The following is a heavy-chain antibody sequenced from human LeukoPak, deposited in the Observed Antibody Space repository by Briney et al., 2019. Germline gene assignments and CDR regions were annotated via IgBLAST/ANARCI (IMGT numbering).Heavy chain of an antibody. CDR1: GVSISNYF. Sequence: SETLSLTCTVSGVSISNYFWSWIRQPAGKGLEWIGRIYTSGTTNYNPSPKSRVTMSVDTSKNQFSLRLGSVTAADTAVYYCARGQGHCSGGTCYSKWVDYWGQGTLVTVSS. D-gene: IGHD2-15*01. CDR2: IYTSGTT. J-gene: IGHJ4*02. CDR3: ARGQGHCSGGTCYSKWVDY. V-gene: IGHV4-4*07.